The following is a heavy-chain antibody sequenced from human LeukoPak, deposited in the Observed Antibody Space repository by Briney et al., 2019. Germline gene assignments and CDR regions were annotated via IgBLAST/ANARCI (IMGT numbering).Heavy chain of an antibody. CDR2: INNDGSST. V-gene: IGHV3-74*01. CDR1: GFTFSSYA. Sequence: GGSLRLSCAASGFTFSSYAMSWVRQAPGKGLEWVSRINNDGSSTTYADSVKGRFTISRDNAKNTLFLQMNSLRAEDTAVYYCVRDLELVYYDTSAYEYWGQGNLVTVSS. D-gene: IGHD3-22*01. J-gene: IGHJ4*02. CDR3: VRDLELVYYDTSAYEY.